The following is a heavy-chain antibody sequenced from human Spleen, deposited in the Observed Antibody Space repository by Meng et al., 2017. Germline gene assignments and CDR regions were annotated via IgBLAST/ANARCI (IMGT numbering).Heavy chain of an antibody. CDR2: ISYSGST. J-gene: IGHJ4*02. D-gene: IGHD1-26*01. CDR1: GDSISSSGYF. CDR3: AREWEQSYFDY. Sequence: QLQMQESGPGLVKPSETLSLTCTVSGDSISSSGYFWGWIHQPPGKGLEWIGSISYSGSTYYKSALKSRVTISVDTSKNQFSLKLSSVTAADTAVYYCAREWEQSYFDYWGQGTLVVASS. V-gene: IGHV4-39*07.